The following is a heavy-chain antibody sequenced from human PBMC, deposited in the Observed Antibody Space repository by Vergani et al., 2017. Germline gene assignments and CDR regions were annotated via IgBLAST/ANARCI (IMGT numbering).Heavy chain of an antibody. D-gene: IGHD6-19*01. CDR3: AKDYIAVAGMATRFDY. Sequence: EVQLLESGGGLVQPGGSLRLSCAASGFTFSSYAMHWVRQAPGKGLEWVSGISWNSGIIGYADSVKGRFTISRDNAKNSLYLQVNSLRAEDTALYYCAKDYIAVAGMATRFDYWGQGTLVTVSS. V-gene: IGHV3-9*01. J-gene: IGHJ4*02. CDR2: ISWNSGII. CDR1: GFTFSSYA.